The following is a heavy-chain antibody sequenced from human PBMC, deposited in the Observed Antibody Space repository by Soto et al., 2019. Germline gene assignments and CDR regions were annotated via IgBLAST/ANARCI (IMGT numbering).Heavy chain of an antibody. CDR2: IWYDGSDE. Sequence: QVQLVESGGGVVQPGRSLRLSCAASGFSFSSYGMHWVRQAPGKGLEWVSLIWYDGSDEYYADSVKGRFTISRDNSKNTLHLQMDSLRVDDTAVYYCARGVGHYYYGMDVWGQGTTVTVSS. D-gene: IGHD3-3*01. CDR1: GFSFSSYG. CDR3: ARGVGHYYYGMDV. J-gene: IGHJ6*02. V-gene: IGHV3-33*01.